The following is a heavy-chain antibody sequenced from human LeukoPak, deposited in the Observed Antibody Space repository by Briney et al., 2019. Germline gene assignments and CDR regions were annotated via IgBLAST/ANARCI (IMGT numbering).Heavy chain of an antibody. Sequence: ASVKVSCKASGGTFSSYAISWVRQAPGQGLEWMGGIIPIFGTANYAQKFQGRVTITTDESTSTAYMELSSLRSEDTAVYYCARAPTSSTRDAFDIRGQGTMVTVSS. CDR1: GGTFSSYA. V-gene: IGHV1-69*05. CDR3: ARAPTSSTRDAFDI. J-gene: IGHJ3*02. D-gene: IGHD2/OR15-2a*01. CDR2: IIPIFGTA.